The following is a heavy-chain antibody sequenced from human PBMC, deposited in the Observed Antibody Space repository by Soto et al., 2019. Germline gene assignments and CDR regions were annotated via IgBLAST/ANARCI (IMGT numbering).Heavy chain of an antibody. J-gene: IGHJ4*02. D-gene: IGHD1-26*01. CDR3: ARVPPDFNSGMDF. CDR1: GDSVSNNRAT. Sequence: SQTLSLTCAISGDSVSNNRATWNWIRQSPSGGLEWLGRTYYRSKWISDYAMSVKSRISINPDTSKNLISLHLNSVTPEDTAVYYFARVPPDFNSGMDFWGQGTPVTVSS. CDR2: TYYRSKWIS. V-gene: IGHV6-1*01.